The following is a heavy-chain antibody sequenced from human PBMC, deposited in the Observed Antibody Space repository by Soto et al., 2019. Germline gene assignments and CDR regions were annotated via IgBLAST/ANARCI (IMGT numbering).Heavy chain of an antibody. CDR3: ARGGIVAVPAALSSYHDYTNYRFDS. D-gene: IGHD2-15*01. CDR2: IIPMFGAT. J-gene: IGHJ4*02. CDR1: GGSFSDFA. V-gene: IGHV1-69*01. Sequence: QVQLAQSGAEVRKPGSSVKVSCGASGGSFSDFAFSWVRQAPGQGLEWMGGIIPMFGATKYEQRFQDRVTITADESTNPVYLTLSGLTSDDTATYYCARGGIVAVPAALSSYHDYTNYRFDSWGQGTLVTVSS.